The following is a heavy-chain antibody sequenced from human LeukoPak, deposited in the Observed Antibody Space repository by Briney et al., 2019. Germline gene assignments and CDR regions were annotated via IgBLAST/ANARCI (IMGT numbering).Heavy chain of an antibody. J-gene: IGHJ6*03. CDR1: GGSISSYY. CDR2: IYYSGST. V-gene: IGHV4-59*06. D-gene: IGHD3-22*01. CDR3: ARKSPYGDSSGRPDYYYYMDV. Sequence: SETLSLTCTVSGGSISSYYWSWIRQHPGKGLEWIGYIYYSGSTYYNPSLKSRVTISVDTSKNQFSLKLSSVTAADTAVYYCARKSPYGDSSGRPDYYYYMDVWGKGTTVTVSS.